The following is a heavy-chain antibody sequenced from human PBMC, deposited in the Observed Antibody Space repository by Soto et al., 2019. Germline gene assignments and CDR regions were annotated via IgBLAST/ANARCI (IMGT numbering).Heavy chain of an antibody. Sequence: GGSLRLSCAASGFTFDDYVMHWVRQAPGKGLEWVSGISWNSGSIGYADSVKGRFTISRDNAKNSLYLQMNSLRAEDTALYYCAKEVGPGSYYYYYYGMDVWGQGTTVTVSS. CDR1: GFTFDDYV. D-gene: IGHD3-10*01. V-gene: IGHV3-9*01. CDR3: AKEVGPGSYYYYYYGMDV. J-gene: IGHJ6*02. CDR2: ISWNSGSI.